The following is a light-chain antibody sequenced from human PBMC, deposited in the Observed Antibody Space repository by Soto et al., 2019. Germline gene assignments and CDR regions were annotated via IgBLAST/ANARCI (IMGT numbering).Light chain of an antibody. CDR3: YSNVGVWTFI. CDR1: SSDIGKYNL. Sequence: QSALTQPASVSGSPGQSITISCTGSSSDIGKYNLVSWYQQQSGKAPKLILYEVSRRPSGIPTRFTGSKSGNTASLTISGLQPEDEADDYCYSNVGVWTFIFGGGTQLTVL. J-gene: IGLJ2*01. V-gene: IGLV2-23*02. CDR2: EVS.